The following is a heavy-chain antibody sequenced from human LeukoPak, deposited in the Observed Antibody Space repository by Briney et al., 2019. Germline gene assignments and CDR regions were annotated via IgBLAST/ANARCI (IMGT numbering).Heavy chain of an antibody. V-gene: IGHV1-24*01. CDR3: AADRFSIFGVVITPKNYYGMDV. J-gene: IGHJ6*02. CDR1: GDTLTEFA. D-gene: IGHD3-3*01. Sequence: GASVKVSCKVSGDTLTEFAMHWVRQAPGKGLEWMAGFDPEDGETIYAQKFQGRVIMSEDTSTDTAYMELSSLRSEDTAVYYRAADRFSIFGVVITPKNYYGMDVWGQGTTVTVSS. CDR2: FDPEDGET.